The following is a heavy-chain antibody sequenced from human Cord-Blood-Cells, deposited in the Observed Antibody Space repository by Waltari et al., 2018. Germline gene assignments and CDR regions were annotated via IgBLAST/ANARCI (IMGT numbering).Heavy chain of an antibody. CDR3: ARLGIFGVVTPTPFDY. V-gene: IGHV1-3*01. J-gene: IGHJ4*02. CDR1: GYTFTSYA. CDR2: INAGNGNT. Sequence: QVQLVQSGAEVKKPGASVKVSCKASGYTFTSYAMHWVRQAPGQRLEWMGWINAGNGNTKYSQKFQGRVTITRDTSASTAYMELSSLRSEDTAVYYCARLGIFGVVTPTPFDYWGQGTLVTVSS. D-gene: IGHD3-3*01.